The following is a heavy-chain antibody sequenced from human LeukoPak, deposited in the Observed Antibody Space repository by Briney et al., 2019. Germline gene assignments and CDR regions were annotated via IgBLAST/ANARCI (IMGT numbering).Heavy chain of an antibody. CDR1: GFTFDDYA. Sequence: GGSLRLSCAASGFTFDDYAMPWVRQAPGKGLEWVSGISWSSGSIGYADSVKGRFTISRDNAKNSLYLQMNSLRDEDTAVYYCARGLYCGGDCSNWFDPWGQGTLVTVSS. V-gene: IGHV3-9*01. D-gene: IGHD2-21*02. J-gene: IGHJ5*02. CDR3: ARGLYCGGDCSNWFDP. CDR2: ISWSSGSI.